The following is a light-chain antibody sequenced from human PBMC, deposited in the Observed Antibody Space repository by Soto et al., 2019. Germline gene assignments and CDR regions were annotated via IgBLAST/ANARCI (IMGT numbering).Light chain of an antibody. CDR1: SSNIGANYG. V-gene: IGLV1-40*01. J-gene: IGLJ2*01. CDR2: GNS. CDR3: QSYDSSLSCVV. Sequence: QSVLTQPPSVSGAPGQRVTISCTGSSSNIGANYGVHWYQHLPGTAPKLLIYGNSNRPSGVPDRFSGSKSGTSASLAITGLQAEDEADYYCQSYDSSLSCVVFGGGTQLTVL.